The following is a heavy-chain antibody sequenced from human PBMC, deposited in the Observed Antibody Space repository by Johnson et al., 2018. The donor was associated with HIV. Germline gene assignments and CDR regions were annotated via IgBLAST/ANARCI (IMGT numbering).Heavy chain of an antibody. CDR2: ISFDGSTI. J-gene: IGHJ3*02. CDR3: ARAQLLADDAFNN. D-gene: IGHD6-6*01. CDR1: GFSFSDSA. Sequence: QLVESGGILVQPGGSLRLSCAASGFSFSDSAMHWVRQAPGKGLEWVAVISFDGSTIYYANSVEGRFTISRGNSRDTLSLQMNSLRVEDTAIYYCARAQLLADDAFNNWGQVTMVTVSS. V-gene: IGHV3-30-3*01.